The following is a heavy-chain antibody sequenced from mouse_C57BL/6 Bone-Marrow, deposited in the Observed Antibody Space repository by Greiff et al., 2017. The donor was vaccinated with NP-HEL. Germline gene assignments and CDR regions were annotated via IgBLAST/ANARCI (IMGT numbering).Heavy chain of an antibody. CDR2: IDPSDSET. J-gene: IGHJ3*01. V-gene: IGHV1-52*01. CDR3: ARRLGRGDWFAY. Sequence: QVQLQQPGAELVRPGSSVKLSCKASGYTFTSYWMHWVKQRPIQGLEWIGNIDPSDSETHYNQKFKDKATLTVDKSSSTAYMQLSSLTSEDSAVYYCARRLGRGDWFAYWGQGTLVTVSA. CDR1: GYTFTSYW. D-gene: IGHD4-1*01.